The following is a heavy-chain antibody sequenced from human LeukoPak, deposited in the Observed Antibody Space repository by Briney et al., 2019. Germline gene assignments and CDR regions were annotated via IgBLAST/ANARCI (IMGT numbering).Heavy chain of an antibody. J-gene: IGHJ5*02. CDR1: GYTFTSYG. CDR2: ISAYNGNT. Sequence: ASVKVSCKASGYTFTSYGISWVRQAPGQGLEWMGWISAYNGNTNYAQKLQGRVTMTTDTSTSTAYMELRSLRSDDTAVYYCAREDVGGGDSRRFIWFDPWGQGTLVTVSS. D-gene: IGHD2-21*02. CDR3: AREDVGGGDSRRFIWFDP. V-gene: IGHV1-18*01.